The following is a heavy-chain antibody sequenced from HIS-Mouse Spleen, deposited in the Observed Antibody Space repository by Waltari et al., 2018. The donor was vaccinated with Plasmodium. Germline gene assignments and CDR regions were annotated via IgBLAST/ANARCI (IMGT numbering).Heavy chain of an antibody. Sequence: QVQLVQSGAAVTTPGASVKVSCKASVYPFTSLGISWVRQAPGQGLQWMGWISAYNGNTNYAQKLQGRVTMTTDTSTSTAYMELRSLRSDDTAVYYCARVYDYVWGSYRYAEYYFDYWGQGTLVTVSS. CDR1: VYPFTSLG. CDR3: ARVYDYVWGSYRYAEYYFDY. D-gene: IGHD3-16*02. CDR2: ISAYNGNT. J-gene: IGHJ4*02. V-gene: IGHV1-18*01.